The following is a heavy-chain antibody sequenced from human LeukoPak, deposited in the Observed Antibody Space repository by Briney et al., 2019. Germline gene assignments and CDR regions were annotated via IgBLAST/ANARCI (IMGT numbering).Heavy chain of an antibody. CDR3: ARMPRFGYGDYGWFDI. Sequence: SETLSLTCSVSGGSISSDRFSWSWIRQPAGKGLEWIGRIYTSGNTKYTSSLKSRVTMSIDTSKNQFSLKLTSVTAADTAVYYCARMPRFGYGDYGWFDIWGQGTLVTVSS. CDR2: IYTSGNT. J-gene: IGHJ5*02. CDR1: GGSISSDRFS. D-gene: IGHD4-17*01. V-gene: IGHV4-61*02.